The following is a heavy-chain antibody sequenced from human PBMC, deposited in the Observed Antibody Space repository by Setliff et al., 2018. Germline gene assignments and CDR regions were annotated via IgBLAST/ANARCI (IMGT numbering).Heavy chain of an antibody. Sequence: SETLSLTCTVSNGSISSGNYFWGWIRQPPGKGLEWMGSIFYTSGSTNYNPSLKSRVTISLDTSKNQFSLNLNSATAADTAVYYCARRSPAYYSDSSGYFYDTSPYMDVWGKGTTVTVSS. CDR3: ARRSPAYYSDSSGYFYDTSPYMDV. CDR1: NGSISSGNYF. CDR2: IFYTSGST. J-gene: IGHJ6*03. V-gene: IGHV4-39*01. D-gene: IGHD3-22*01.